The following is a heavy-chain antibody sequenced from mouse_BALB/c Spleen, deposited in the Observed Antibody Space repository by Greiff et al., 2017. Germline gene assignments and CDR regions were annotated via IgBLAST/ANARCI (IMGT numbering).Heavy chain of an antibody. V-gene: IGHV3-2*02. CDR3: AILRYGNYYFDY. D-gene: IGHD2-10*02. J-gene: IGHJ2*01. CDR2: ISYSGST. Sequence: DVKLQESGPGLVKPSQSLSLTCTVTGYSITSDYAWNWIRQFPGNKLEWMGYISYSGSTSYNPSLKSRISITRDTSKNQFFLQLNSVTTEDTATYYCAILRYGNYYFDYWGQGTTLTVSS. CDR1: GYSITSDYA.